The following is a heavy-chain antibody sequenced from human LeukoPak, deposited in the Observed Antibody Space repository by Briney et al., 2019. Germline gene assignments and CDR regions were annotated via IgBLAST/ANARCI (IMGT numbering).Heavy chain of an antibody. J-gene: IGHJ4*02. Sequence: SVKVSCKASGGTFSSYAISWVRQAPGQGLEWMGRIIPIFGTANYAQRFQGRVTITTDESTSTAYMELSSLRSEDTAVYYCARYYCDSSGYCDYWGQGTLVTVSS. CDR1: GGTFSSYA. D-gene: IGHD3-22*01. CDR3: ARYYCDSSGYCDY. CDR2: IIPIFGTA. V-gene: IGHV1-69*05.